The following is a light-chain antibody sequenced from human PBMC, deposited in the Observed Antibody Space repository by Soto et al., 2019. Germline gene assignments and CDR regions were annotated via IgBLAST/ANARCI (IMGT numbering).Light chain of an antibody. CDR1: SSDIGTYNY. Sequence: QSVLTQPASVSGSPGQSITISCTGTSSDIGTYNYVSWYQQFPGKAPKLLIYEVSHRPSGVSNRFSGSKSGNTASLTISGLQAEDEADYYCTSYTDSITLEVFGTGTKVTVL. CDR3: TSYTDSITLEV. CDR2: EVS. J-gene: IGLJ1*01. V-gene: IGLV2-14*03.